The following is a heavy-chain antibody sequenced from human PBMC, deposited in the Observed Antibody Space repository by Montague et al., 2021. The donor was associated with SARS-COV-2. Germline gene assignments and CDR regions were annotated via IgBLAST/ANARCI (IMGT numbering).Heavy chain of an antibody. CDR2: ST. J-gene: IGHJ2*01. V-gene: IGHV4-39*01. CDR3: ARLPLTTMILVVITQPRRDVDL. Sequence: STYYNPSLQSRVTTSVDTSQNQYSLKLSSVTDADTAVYYCARLPLTTMILVVITQPRRDVDLWGRGALVTVSS. D-gene: IGHD3-22*01.